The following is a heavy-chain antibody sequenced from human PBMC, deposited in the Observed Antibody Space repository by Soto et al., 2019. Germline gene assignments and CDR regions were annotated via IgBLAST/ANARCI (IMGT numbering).Heavy chain of an antibody. V-gene: IGHV1-69*13. Sequence: GASVKVSCKASGGTFSSYAISWGRQAPGQGLEWMGGIIPIFGTANYAQKFQGRVTITADESTSTAYMELSSLRSEDTAVYYCARDMKYYYDSSGFNWFDPWGQGTLVTVSS. CDR2: IIPIFGTA. CDR1: GGTFSSYA. D-gene: IGHD3-22*01. CDR3: ARDMKYYYDSSGFNWFDP. J-gene: IGHJ5*02.